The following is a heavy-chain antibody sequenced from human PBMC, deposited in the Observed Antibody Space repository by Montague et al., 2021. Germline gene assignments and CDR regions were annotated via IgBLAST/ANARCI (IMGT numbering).Heavy chain of an antibody. CDR2: YYHGTT. D-gene: IGHD1-1*01. Sequence: SETLSLTCTVSGDSISSNYFWCCLRSPLGRLLGCVGDYYHGTTHYSPSLKGRLTVSMDTSKNQFSLNLSSVTAADTAIYYCAVGSEVAGERLHHWGQGTLVTVSS. CDR1: GDSISSNYF. J-gene: IGHJ5*02. CDR3: AVGSEVAGERLHH. V-gene: IGHV4-4*02.